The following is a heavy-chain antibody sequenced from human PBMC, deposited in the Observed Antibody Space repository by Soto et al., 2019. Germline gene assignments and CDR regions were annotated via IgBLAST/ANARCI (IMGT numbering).Heavy chain of an antibody. Sequence: EVQLLESGGGLVQPGGSLRLSCAASGFTFSSYAMRWVRQAPVKGLEWVSAISGSGGSTYYADSVKGRFTISRDNSKNTLYLQMNRLRAADTAVYSCARRGSGSYYDYWGQGTMVTVSS. CDR1: GFTFSSYA. V-gene: IGHV3-23*01. CDR2: ISGSGGST. J-gene: IGHJ4*02. D-gene: IGHD1-26*01. CDR3: ARRGSGSYYDY.